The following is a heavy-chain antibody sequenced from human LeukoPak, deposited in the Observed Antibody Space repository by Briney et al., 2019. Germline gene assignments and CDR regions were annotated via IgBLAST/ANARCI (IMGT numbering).Heavy chain of an antibody. CDR1: GFTFSTYW. Sequence: GGSLRLSCAASGFTFSTYWMHWVRQAPGKGLEWVSAISGSGGSTYYADSVKGRFTISRDNSKNTLYLQMNSLRAEDTAVYYCAREPRGYYDSSGYYGWFDPWGQGTLVTVSS. CDR3: AREPRGYYDSSGYYGWFDP. D-gene: IGHD3-22*01. V-gene: IGHV3-23*01. J-gene: IGHJ5*02. CDR2: ISGSGGST.